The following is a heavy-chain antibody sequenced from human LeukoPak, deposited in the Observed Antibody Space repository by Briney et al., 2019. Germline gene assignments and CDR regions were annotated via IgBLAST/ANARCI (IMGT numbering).Heavy chain of an antibody. CDR1: GFTFSSYS. CDR2: ISSSSSYI. Sequence: GGSLRLSCAASGFTFSSYSMNWVRQAPGKGLEWVSSISSSSSYIYYADSVKGRFTISRDNAKNSLYLQMNSLRAEDTAAYYCARRLVPAAMGIDYWGQGTLVTVSS. J-gene: IGHJ4*02. CDR3: ARRLVPAAMGIDY. D-gene: IGHD2-2*01. V-gene: IGHV3-21*01.